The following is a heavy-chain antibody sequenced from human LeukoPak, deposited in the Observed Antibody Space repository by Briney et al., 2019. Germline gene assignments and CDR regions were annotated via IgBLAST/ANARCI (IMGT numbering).Heavy chain of an antibody. Sequence: PSETLSLTCTVSGGSISSYYWSWIRQPPGKGLEWIGYIYYSGSTNYNPSLKSRVTISVDTSKNQFSLKLSSVTAADTAVYYCARARHYYYYGMDVWGQGTTVTVSS. CDR1: GGSISSYY. V-gene: IGHV4-59*01. J-gene: IGHJ6*02. CDR2: IYYSGST. CDR3: ARARHYYYYGMDV.